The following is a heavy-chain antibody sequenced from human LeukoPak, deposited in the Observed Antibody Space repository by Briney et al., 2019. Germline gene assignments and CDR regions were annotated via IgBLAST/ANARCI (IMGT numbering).Heavy chain of an antibody. CDR2: ISAYNGNT. D-gene: IGHD2-2*02. Sequence: ASVKVSCKASGYTFTSYGISWVRQAPGQGLEWMGWISAYNGNTNYAQKLQGRVTMTTDTSASTAYMELRSLRSDDAAVYYCARDSRYCSSTSCYIHFDYWGQGTLVTVSS. CDR3: ARDSRYCSSTSCYIHFDY. J-gene: IGHJ4*02. V-gene: IGHV1-18*01. CDR1: GYTFTSYG.